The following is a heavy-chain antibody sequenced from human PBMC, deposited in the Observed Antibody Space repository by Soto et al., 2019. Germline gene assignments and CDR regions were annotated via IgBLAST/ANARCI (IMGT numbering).Heavy chain of an antibody. Sequence: VGSLRLSCAASGFTISTYAMTWVRHAPGKGLECASGVTGSGGQIHYADSVKGRFTISKDNSKNTLYLQMSSLREEDTALYYCAKDSVYKDGLWLMDSWGQGTLVTVSS. CDR2: VTGSGGQI. D-gene: IGHD2-21*01. J-gene: IGHJ4*02. V-gene: IGHV3-23*01. CDR1: GFTISTYA. CDR3: AKDSVYKDGLWLMDS.